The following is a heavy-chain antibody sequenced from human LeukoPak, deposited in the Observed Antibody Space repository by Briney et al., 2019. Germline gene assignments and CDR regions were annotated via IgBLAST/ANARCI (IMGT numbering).Heavy chain of an antibody. CDR2: IYYSGST. Sequence: PSQTLSLTCTVSGGSISSGDHYWSWIRQPPGKGLEWIGYIYYSGSTYYNPSLKSRVTISVDTSKNQFSLKLSSVTAADTAVYYCARGRYSGYDWYSGVGFDYWGQGTLVTVSS. CDR1: GGSISSGDHY. J-gene: IGHJ4*02. V-gene: IGHV4-30-4*01. D-gene: IGHD5-12*01. CDR3: ARGRYSGYDWYSGVGFDY.